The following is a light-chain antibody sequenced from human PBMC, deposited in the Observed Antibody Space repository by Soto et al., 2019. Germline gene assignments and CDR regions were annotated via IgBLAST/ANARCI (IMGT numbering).Light chain of an antibody. CDR2: GAS. CDR1: QSVSSN. CDR3: QQYNNWPQT. J-gene: IGKJ1*01. V-gene: IGKV3-15*01. Sequence: EIVRTQSPATLSVSPGERATVSCRASQSVSSNLAWYQQKPGQAPRLLIYGASTRATGIPARFSGSGSGTEFTLTISSLQSEDFAVYYCQQYNNWPQTFGQGTKVEIK.